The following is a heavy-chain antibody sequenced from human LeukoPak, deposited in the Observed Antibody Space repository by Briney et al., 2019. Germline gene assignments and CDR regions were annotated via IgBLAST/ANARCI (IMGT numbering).Heavy chain of an antibody. Sequence: GGSLRLCCAASGFTFSTYAMSWVRQAPGRGLEWVSGISGSGDSTYYADAVKGRFTISRDNSKKTVFLQMNSLRGEDTAVYYCAKVLPQSGSYYGFNYWGQGNLVTVYS. V-gene: IGHV3-23*01. CDR1: GFTFSTYA. J-gene: IGHJ4*02. CDR3: AKVLPQSGSYYGFNY. CDR2: ISGSGDST. D-gene: IGHD1-26*01.